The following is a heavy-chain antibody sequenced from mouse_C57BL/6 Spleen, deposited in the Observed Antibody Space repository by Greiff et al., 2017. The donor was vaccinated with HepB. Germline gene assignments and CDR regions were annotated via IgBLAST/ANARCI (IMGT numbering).Heavy chain of an antibody. J-gene: IGHJ2*01. CDR3: VRQGDHDYYGNDYFDY. Sequence: EVMLVESGGGLVQPKGSLKLSCAASGFSFNTYAMNWVRQAPGKGLEWVARIRSKSNNYATYYADSVKDRFTISRVDSESMLYLQMNNLKTEDTAMYYCVRQGDHDYYGNDYFDYWGQGTTLTVSS. CDR1: GFSFNTYA. V-gene: IGHV10-1*01. CDR2: IRSKSNNYAT. D-gene: IGHD1-1*01.